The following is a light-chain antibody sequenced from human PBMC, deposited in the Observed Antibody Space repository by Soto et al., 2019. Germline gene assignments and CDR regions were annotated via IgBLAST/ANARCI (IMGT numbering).Light chain of an antibody. V-gene: IGLV1-40*01. Sequence: QSVLTQPPSVSGAPGQRVTISCTGSSSNIGAGYDVHWYQQPPGTAPKLLISGNSNRPSGVPDRFSGSKSGTSASLAITGRQAEDEADYYCQSYDSSLRRVFGGGTKRTVL. J-gene: IGLJ2*01. CDR1: SSNIGAGYD. CDR2: GNS. CDR3: QSYDSSLRRV.